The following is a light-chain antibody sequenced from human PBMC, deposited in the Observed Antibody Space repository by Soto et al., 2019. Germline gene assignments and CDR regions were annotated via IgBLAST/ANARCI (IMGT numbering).Light chain of an antibody. Sequence: EIVLTQSPATLSLSPGERATLSCMASQSVSSCLAWYQQKPGQAPRLLIYDASNRATGIPARFSGSGSGTDFTLTISSLEPEDFAVYYCQQRSNWPIAFGQGTRLEIK. CDR3: QQRSNWPIA. J-gene: IGKJ5*01. V-gene: IGKV3-11*01. CDR1: QSVSSC. CDR2: DAS.